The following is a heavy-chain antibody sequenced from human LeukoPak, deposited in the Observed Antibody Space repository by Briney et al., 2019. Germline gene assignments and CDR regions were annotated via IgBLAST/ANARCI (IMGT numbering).Heavy chain of an antibody. V-gene: IGHV3-64*01. CDR2: ISSNGGST. CDR1: GFTFSSYA. J-gene: IGHJ4*02. CDR3: ARDEGPHSFDY. Sequence: HPGGSLRLSCAASGFTFSSYAMHWVRQAPGKGLEYVSAISSNGGSTYYANSVKGRFTISRDNSKNTLYLQMGSLRAEDMAVYYCARDEGPHSFDYWGQGTLVTVSS.